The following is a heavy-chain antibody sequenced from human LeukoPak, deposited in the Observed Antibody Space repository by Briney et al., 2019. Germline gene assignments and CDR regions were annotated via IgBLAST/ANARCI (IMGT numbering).Heavy chain of an antibody. CDR1: GYTFTSYY. CDR3: ARKGDYWNDGAF. V-gene: IGHV1-46*01. J-gene: IGHJ4*02. CDR2: INPSGGST. D-gene: IGHD1-1*01. Sequence: ASVKVSCKASGYTFTSYYMHWVRQAPGQGLEWMGIINPSGGSTSYAQKFQDRLTMTTDTATTTAYMELRSLRSDDTAVYYCARKGDYWNDGAFWGQGTLVTVSS.